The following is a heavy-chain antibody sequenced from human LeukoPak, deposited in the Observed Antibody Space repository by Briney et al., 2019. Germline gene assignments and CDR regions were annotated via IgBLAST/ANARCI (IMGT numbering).Heavy chain of an antibody. CDR3: ARLRTGGNYYYYGMDV. CDR1: GYSFTSYW. V-gene: IGHV5-51*01. D-gene: IGHD4-17*01. Sequence: GESLKISCKGSGYSFTSYWIGWVRQMPGKGLEWMGIIYPGDSDTRYSPSFQGQVTISADKSISTAYLQWSSLKASDTAMYYCARLRTGGNYYYYGMDVWGQRTTVTVSS. CDR2: IYPGDSDT. J-gene: IGHJ6*02.